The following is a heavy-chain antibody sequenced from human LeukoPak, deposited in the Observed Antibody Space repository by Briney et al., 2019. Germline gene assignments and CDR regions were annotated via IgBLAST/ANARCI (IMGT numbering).Heavy chain of an antibody. Sequence: ASVKVSCKASGYTFTGYYMHWVRQAPGQGLEWMGWINPNSGGTNYAQKFQGRVTMTRDTSISTAYMELSRLRSDDTAVYYCARSPYYYGSGSGNWFDPWGQGTLVTVSS. CDR1: GYTFTGYY. D-gene: IGHD3-10*01. CDR2: INPNSGGT. J-gene: IGHJ5*02. V-gene: IGHV1-2*02. CDR3: ARSPYYYGSGSGNWFDP.